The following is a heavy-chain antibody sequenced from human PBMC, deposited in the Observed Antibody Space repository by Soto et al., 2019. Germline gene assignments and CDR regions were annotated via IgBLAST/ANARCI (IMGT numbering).Heavy chain of an antibody. CDR3: AKGYTSSWYAPVDF. CDR2: VSISGRTT. D-gene: IGHD6-13*01. V-gene: IGHV3-23*01. Sequence: GGSLRLSCAVSGFTFSSYAMHWVRQAPGQGLQWVAYVSISGRTTHYADSVEGRFTISRDNSKNTLDLQMNSLRAEDTAIYYCAKGYTSSWYAPVDFWGQGTLVTVSS. J-gene: IGHJ4*02. CDR1: GFTFSSYA.